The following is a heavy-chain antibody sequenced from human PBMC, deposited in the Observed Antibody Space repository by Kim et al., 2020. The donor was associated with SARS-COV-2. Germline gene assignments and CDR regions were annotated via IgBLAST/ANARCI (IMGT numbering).Heavy chain of an antibody. V-gene: IGHV3-23*01. CDR3: AKVSSGSYYREFDY. D-gene: IGHD1-26*01. CDR1: GFTFSTYA. J-gene: IGHJ4*02. CDR2: ISGSSNST. Sequence: GGSLRLSCAASGFTFSTYAMSWVRQAPGKGLEWVSAISGSSNSTYYADSVTGRFTISRDNSKNTLYLQMNSLRAEDTAVYYCAKVSSGSYYREFDYWGLGALVTVSS.